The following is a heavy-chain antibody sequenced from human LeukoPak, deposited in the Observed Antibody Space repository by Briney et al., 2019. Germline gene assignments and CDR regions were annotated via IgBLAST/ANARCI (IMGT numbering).Heavy chain of an antibody. CDR2: IKQDGSEK. Sequence: GGSLRLSCAASGFTFSSYWMSWVRQAPGKGLEWVANIKQDGSEKYYVDSVKGRFTISRDNAKNSLYLQMNSLRAEDTAVYYCASSGYLYYFDYWGQGTLVTVSS. V-gene: IGHV3-7*01. CDR3: ASSGYLYYFDY. CDR1: GFTFSSYW. D-gene: IGHD3-22*01. J-gene: IGHJ4*02.